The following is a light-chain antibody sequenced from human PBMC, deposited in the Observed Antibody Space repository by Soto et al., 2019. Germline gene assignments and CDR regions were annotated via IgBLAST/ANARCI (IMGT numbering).Light chain of an antibody. Sequence: QSALTQPASVSVSPGQSITISCTGNSSDVGGYNYVSWYQQHPGKAPKLISYEVSNRPSGVSNRFSGSKSGDTASLTISGLHAEDEADYYCSSYTSSSTLYVFGTGTKLTVL. J-gene: IGLJ1*01. CDR1: SSDVGGYNY. CDR2: EVS. CDR3: SSYTSSSTLYV. V-gene: IGLV2-14*01.